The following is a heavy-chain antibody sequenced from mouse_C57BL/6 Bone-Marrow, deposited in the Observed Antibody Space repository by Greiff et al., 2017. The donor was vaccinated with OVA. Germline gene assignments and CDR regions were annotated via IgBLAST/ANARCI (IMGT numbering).Heavy chain of an antibody. CDR1: GFTFSSYG. V-gene: IGHV5-6*01. Sequence: EVKVVESGGDLVKPGGSLKLSCAASGFTFSSYGMSWVRQTPDKRLEWVATISSGGSYTYYPDSVKGRFTISRDNAKNTLYLQMSSLKSDDTAMYYCARLFYGKAMDYWGQGTSGTVSS. D-gene: IGHD2-1*01. J-gene: IGHJ4*01. CDR3: ARLFYGKAMDY. CDR2: ISSGGSYT.